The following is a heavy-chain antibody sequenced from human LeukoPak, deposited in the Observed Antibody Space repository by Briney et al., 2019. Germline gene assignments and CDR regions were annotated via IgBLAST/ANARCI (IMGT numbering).Heavy chain of an antibody. J-gene: IGHJ4*02. CDR1: GGSISSSSYY. CDR3: ARHRGSGSYYVPFDY. V-gene: IGHV4-39*01. D-gene: IGHD3-10*01. CDR2: IYYSGST. Sequence: SETLSLTCTVSGGSISSSSYYWGWIRQPPGKGLEWIGTIYYSGSTYYSPSLKSRVSISIDTSKNQFSLNPSSVTGADTAVYYCARHRGSGSYYVPFDYWGQGTLVTVSS.